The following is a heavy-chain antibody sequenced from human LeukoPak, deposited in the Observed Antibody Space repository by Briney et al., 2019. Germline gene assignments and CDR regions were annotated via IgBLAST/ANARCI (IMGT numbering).Heavy chain of an antibody. D-gene: IGHD2-2*01. J-gene: IGHJ6*04. CDR3: ARDLLGYCSSTSCPRTGYGMDV. CDR1: GYTLTELS. Sequence: GASVKVSCKVSGYTLTELSMHWVRQAPGKGLEWMGGIIPIFGTANYAQKFQGRVTITADESTSTAFMELSSLRSEDTAVYYCARDLLGYCSSTSCPRTGYGMDVWGKGTTVTVSS. V-gene: IGHV1-69*13. CDR2: IIPIFGTA.